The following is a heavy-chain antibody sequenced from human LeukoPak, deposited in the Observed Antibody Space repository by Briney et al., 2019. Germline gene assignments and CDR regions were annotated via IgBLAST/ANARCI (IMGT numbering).Heavy chain of an antibody. CDR3: ARDSLTIFGVVIIAPFNYYYYYGMDV. CDR2: ISAYNGNT. D-gene: IGHD3-3*01. V-gene: IGHV1-18*01. J-gene: IGHJ6*02. CDR1: GYTFTSYG. Sequence: ASVKVSCKASGYTFTSYGISWVRQAPGQGLEWMGWISAYNGNTNYAQKLQGRVTMTTDTSTSTAYMELRSLRSDDTAVYYCARDSLTIFGVVIIAPFNYYYYYGMDVWGQGTMVTVSS.